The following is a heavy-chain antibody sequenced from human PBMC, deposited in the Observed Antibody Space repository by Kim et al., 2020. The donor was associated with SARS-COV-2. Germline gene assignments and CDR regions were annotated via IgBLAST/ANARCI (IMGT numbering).Heavy chain of an antibody. CDR2: ISGSGGST. CDR3: AKLVYEGGGSGSYYAGLLEY. J-gene: IGHJ4*02. Sequence: GGSLRLSCAASGFTFSSYAMSWVRQAPGKGLEWVSAISGSGGSTYYADSVKGRFTISRDNSKNTLYLQMNSLRAEDTAVYYCAKLVYEGGGSGSYYAGLLEYWGQGTLVTVSS. V-gene: IGHV3-23*01. CDR1: GFTFSSYA. D-gene: IGHD3-10*01.